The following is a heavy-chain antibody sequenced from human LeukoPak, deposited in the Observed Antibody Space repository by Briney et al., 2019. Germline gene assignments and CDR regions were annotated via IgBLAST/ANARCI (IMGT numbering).Heavy chain of an antibody. V-gene: IGHV4-59*01. CDR1: GGFISSYY. Sequence: SEPLSFTCTVSGGFISSYYWSWLRQPPGKGLEWIGYIYYSGSTNYNPSLKSRVTISVDTSKNQFSLKLRSVTAADTAVYYCARDSLLQQWLVRREEYFYTDVWSKGTSVTIPS. D-gene: IGHD6-19*01. CDR3: ARDSLLQQWLVRREEYFYTDV. CDR2: IYYSGST. J-gene: IGHJ6*03.